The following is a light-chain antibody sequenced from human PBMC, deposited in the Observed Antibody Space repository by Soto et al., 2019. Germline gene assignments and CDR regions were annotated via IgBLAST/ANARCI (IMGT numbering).Light chain of an antibody. Sequence: EIVMTQSPATLSVSPGERATLSCRASQSVSSKLAWYQQKPGQAPRFLISEASTRATRIPARFSGSGSHTEFTITIGSLQSEGFAVHFSLQYDDWPRTFGQETKVEIK. CDR3: LQYDDWPRT. CDR1: QSVSSK. V-gene: IGKV3-15*01. J-gene: IGKJ1*01. CDR2: EAS.